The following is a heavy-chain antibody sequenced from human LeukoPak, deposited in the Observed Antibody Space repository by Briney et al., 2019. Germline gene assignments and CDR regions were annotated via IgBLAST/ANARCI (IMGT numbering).Heavy chain of an antibody. CDR1: EGTFSSYA. CDR3: ARAARAPGYSSSWSPFDY. Sequence: SVKVSCKASEGTFSSYAISWVRQAPGQGLEWMGRIIPIFGTANYAQKFQGRVTITTDESTSTAYMELSSLRSEDTAVYYCARAARAPGYSSSWSPFDYWGQGTLVTVSS. D-gene: IGHD6-13*01. CDR2: IIPIFGTA. V-gene: IGHV1-69*05. J-gene: IGHJ4*02.